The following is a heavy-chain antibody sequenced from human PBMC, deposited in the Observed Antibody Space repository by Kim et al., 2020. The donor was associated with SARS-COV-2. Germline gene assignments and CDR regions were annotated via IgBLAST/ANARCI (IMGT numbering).Heavy chain of an antibody. CDR1: GYSFTSYW. D-gene: IGHD5-18*01. J-gene: IGHJ6*02. CDR2: IDPSDSYT. CDR3: ARRDPSYSYGLSYYYYGMDV. Sequence: GESLKISCKGSGYSFTSYWISWVRQMPGKGLEWMGRIDPSDSYTNYSPSFQGHVTISADKSISTAYLQWSSLKASDTAMYYCARRDPSYSYGLSYYYYGMDVWGQGTTVTVSS. V-gene: IGHV5-10-1*01.